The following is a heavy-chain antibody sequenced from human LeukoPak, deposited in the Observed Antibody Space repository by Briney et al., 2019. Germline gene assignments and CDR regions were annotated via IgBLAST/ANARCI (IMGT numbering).Heavy chain of an antibody. CDR2: ISGSGGST. CDR1: GFTFSSYA. D-gene: IGHD7-27*01. CDR3: AKEASELGTFKDAFDI. J-gene: IGHJ3*02. V-gene: IGHV3-23*01. Sequence: GGSLSLSCAASGFTFSSYAMSWVRQAPGKGLEWFSVISGSGGSTYYADSVKGRFTISRDNSKNTLYLQMNSLRAEDTAVYYCAKEASELGTFKDAFDIWGQGTMVTVSS.